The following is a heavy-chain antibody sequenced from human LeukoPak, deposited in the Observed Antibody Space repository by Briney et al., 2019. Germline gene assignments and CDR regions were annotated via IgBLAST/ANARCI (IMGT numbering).Heavy chain of an antibody. CDR2: ISSSSSTI. CDR3: ARVPDYGDYYYYGMDV. J-gene: IGHJ6*02. CDR1: GFTFSSYS. V-gene: IGHV3-48*01. D-gene: IGHD4-17*01. Sequence: GGSLRLSCAASGFTFSSYSMNWVRQAPGKGLEWVSYISSSSSTIYYADSVKGRFTISRDNAKNSLYLQMNSLRAEDTAVYYCARVPDYGDYYYYGMDVWGQGTTVTVSS.